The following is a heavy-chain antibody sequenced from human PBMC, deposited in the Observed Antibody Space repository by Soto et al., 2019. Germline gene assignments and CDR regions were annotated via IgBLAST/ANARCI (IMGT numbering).Heavy chain of an antibody. D-gene: IGHD6-6*01. CDR3: ARAIAARYYYYCMDV. J-gene: IGHJ6*02. V-gene: IGHV1-69*01. CDR1: GGTFSSYA. CDR2: IIPMFGTA. Sequence: QVQLVQSGAEVKKPGSSVKVSCKASGGTFSSYAMSWVRQAPGQGLEWMGGIIPMFGTANYAQKFQGRVTITADESTSTAYVELSSLRSEYTAVYYCARAIAARYYYYCMDVWGQGTTVTVSS.